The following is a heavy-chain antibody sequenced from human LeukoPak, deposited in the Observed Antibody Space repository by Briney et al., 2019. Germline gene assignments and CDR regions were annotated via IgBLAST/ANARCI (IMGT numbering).Heavy chain of an antibody. Sequence: KSSETLSLTCTVSDVSINSDFWSWIRQPPGKGLECIGDIYSGGSTHYNPSLKSRVTISLDTSKNQLSLKLNSVTAADTAVYYCARATAIYEAFDYWGQGILVTVSS. CDR2: IYSGGST. V-gene: IGHV4-59*01. CDR1: DVSINSDF. J-gene: IGHJ4*02. D-gene: IGHD2-21*02. CDR3: ARATAIYEAFDY.